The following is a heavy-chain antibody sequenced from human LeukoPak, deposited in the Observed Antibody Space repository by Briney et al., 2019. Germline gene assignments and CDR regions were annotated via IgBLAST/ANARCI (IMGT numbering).Heavy chain of an antibody. J-gene: IGHJ4*02. CDR1: GFTFSNYG. D-gene: IGHD3-22*01. V-gene: IGHV3-15*01. Sequence: AGGSLRLSCAASGFTFSNYGMHWVRQAPGKGLEWVGRIKSKTDGGTTDYAAPVKGRFTISRDDSKNTLYLQMNSLKTEDTAVYYCTTDYYYYDSSGYYHFDYWGQGTLVTVSS. CDR3: TTDYYYYDSSGYYHFDY. CDR2: IKSKTDGGTT.